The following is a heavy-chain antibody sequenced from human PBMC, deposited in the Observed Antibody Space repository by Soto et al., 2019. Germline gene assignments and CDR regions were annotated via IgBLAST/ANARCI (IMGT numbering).Heavy chain of an antibody. CDR3: ARSNIYGGNSDWYFDL. Sequence: EVQLVESGGGLVQPGGSLRLSCAASGFTFSNYDMHWVRQATGKGLEWVSAIGTPGDTYYPGSVKGRFTISRENAKNSLYLQMNSLRAGDTAVYYCARSNIYGGNSDWYFDLWGRSTLVTVSS. CDR2: IGTPGDT. D-gene: IGHD4-17*01. CDR1: GFTFSNYD. V-gene: IGHV3-13*01. J-gene: IGHJ2*01.